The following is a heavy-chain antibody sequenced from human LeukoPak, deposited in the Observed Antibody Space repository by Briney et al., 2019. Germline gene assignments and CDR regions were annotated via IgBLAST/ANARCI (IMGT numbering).Heavy chain of an antibody. CDR3: AKDRYSNYGNWFDP. D-gene: IGHD4-11*01. CDR2: ISGGGGTT. Sequence: GGSLRLSCAASGFIFSEYAMNWVRQAPGKGLEWVSAISGGGGTTHYADSVKGRFAVARDNSKNILYLQMTNLRHEDTALYYCAKDRYSNYGNWFDPWGQGTQVTVIS. CDR1: GFIFSEYA. V-gene: IGHV3-23*01. J-gene: IGHJ5*02.